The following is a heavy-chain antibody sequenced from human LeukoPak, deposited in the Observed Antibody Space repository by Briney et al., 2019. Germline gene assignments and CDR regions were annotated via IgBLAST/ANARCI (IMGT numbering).Heavy chain of an antibody. CDR1: GVSIITNY. Sequence: SPTLSLTCTVSGVSIITNYWSWLRQSPGKGLEWVGNIYYTGGATYNPSLQTPVTISLDTSKNQFSLTLNSVTAADTAIYYCAREGSVSTGRWKNYYHFMDVWGKGTTVIVSS. CDR3: AREGSVSTGRWKNYYHFMDV. J-gene: IGHJ6*03. D-gene: IGHD2-8*02. CDR2: IYYTGGA. V-gene: IGHV4-59*01.